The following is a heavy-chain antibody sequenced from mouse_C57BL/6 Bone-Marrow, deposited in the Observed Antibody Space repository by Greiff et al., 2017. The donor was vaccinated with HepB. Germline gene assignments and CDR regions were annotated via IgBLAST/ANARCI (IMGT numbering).Heavy chain of an antibody. D-gene: IGHD1-1*01. CDR1: GFTFTDYY. CDR2: IRNKANGYTT. J-gene: IGHJ4*01. CDR3: ARYIPSTGYAMDY. V-gene: IGHV7-3*01. Sequence: DVMLVESGGGLVQPGGSLSLSCAASGFTFTDYYMRWVRQPPGKALEWLGFIRNKANGYTTEYSASVKGRFTISRDNSQSILYLQMNALRAEDSATYYCARYIPSTGYAMDYWGQGTSVTVSS.